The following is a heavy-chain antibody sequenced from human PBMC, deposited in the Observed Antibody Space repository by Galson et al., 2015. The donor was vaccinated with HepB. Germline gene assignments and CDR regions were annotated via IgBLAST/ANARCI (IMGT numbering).Heavy chain of an antibody. Sequence: LRLSCAASGFTFSTYAMNWVRQAPGKGLEWVAVISYDGTNKYYADSVKGRLTISRGNSKNTLYLQMNSLRVEDTAVYYCARAHSPPVATNLVVGYFDYWGQGTLVTVSA. CDR1: GFTFSTYA. J-gene: IGHJ4*02. V-gene: IGHV3-30-3*01. CDR2: ISYDGTNK. D-gene: IGHD5-24*01. CDR3: ARAHSPPVATNLVVGYFDY.